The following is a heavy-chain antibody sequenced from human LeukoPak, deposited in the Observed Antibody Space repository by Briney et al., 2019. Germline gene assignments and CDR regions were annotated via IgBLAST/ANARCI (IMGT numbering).Heavy chain of an antibody. D-gene: IGHD3-10*01. CDR3: ARGPTLLWFGELQNSFDY. CDR2: ISAYNGNT. CDR1: GYTFTSYG. J-gene: IGHJ4*02. V-gene: IGHV1-18*01. Sequence: GASVKVSCKASGYTFTSYGISWARQAPGQGLEWMGWISAYNGNTNYAQKLQGRVTMTTDTSTSTAYMELRSLRSDDTAVYYCARGPTLLWFGELQNSFDYWGQGTLVTVSS.